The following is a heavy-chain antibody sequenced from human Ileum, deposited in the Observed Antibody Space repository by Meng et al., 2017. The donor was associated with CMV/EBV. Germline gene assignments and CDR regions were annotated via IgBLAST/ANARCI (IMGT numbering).Heavy chain of an antibody. D-gene: IGHD2-8*02. V-gene: IGHV1-2*06. CDR1: GYKFSDYY. CDR3: TTDCAGGACYGRAFDY. Sequence: AEVKKPGASVKVSCKASGYKFSDYYIHWVRQAPGQGLEWMGRIYPNSGGTINAQKFQGRITMTRDTPITTAYMELSSLTSDDTAVYYCTTDCAGGACYGRAFDYWGQGSLVTVSS. CDR2: IYPNSGGT. J-gene: IGHJ4*02.